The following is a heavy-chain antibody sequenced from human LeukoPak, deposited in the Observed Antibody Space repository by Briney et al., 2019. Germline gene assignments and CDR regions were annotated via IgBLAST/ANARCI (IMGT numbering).Heavy chain of an antibody. CDR3: AKPYYYDSSGXSXXYFDY. CDR1: GFTFSSYG. Sequence: GGSLRLSCAASGFTFSSYGMHWVRQAPGKGLEWVAVISYDGSNKYYADSVKGRFTISRDNSKNTLYLQMNSLRAEDTAVYYCAKPYYYDSSGXSXXYFDYW. D-gene: IGHD3-22*01. J-gene: IGHJ4*01. CDR2: ISYDGSNK. V-gene: IGHV3-30*18.